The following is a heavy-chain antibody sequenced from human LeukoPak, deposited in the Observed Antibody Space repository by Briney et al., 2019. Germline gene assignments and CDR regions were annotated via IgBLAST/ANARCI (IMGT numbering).Heavy chain of an antibody. J-gene: IGHJ4*02. D-gene: IGHD6-13*01. CDR3: AKANIGGVAAPYYFDY. V-gene: IGHV3-23*01. Sequence: GGSLRLSCAASGFTFSSYAMSWVRQAPGKGLEWVSAISGSGGSTYYADSAKGRFTISRDNSKNTLYLQMDSLRAEDTAVYYCAKANIGGVAAPYYFDYWGQGTLVTVSS. CDR1: GFTFSSYA. CDR2: ISGSGGST.